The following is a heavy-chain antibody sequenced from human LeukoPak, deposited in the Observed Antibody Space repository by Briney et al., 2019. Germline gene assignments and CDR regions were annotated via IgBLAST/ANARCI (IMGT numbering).Heavy chain of an antibody. CDR3: ARDTDSSGWWLDY. Sequence: GGSLRLSCAASGFTFSSYGMHWVRQAPGKGLEWVAVIRYDGSNKYYADSVKGRFTISRDNSKNTLYLQMNSLRAEDTAVYYCARDTDSSGWWLDYWGQGTLVTVSS. V-gene: IGHV3-33*01. J-gene: IGHJ4*02. CDR1: GFTFSSYG. D-gene: IGHD6-19*01. CDR2: IRYDGSNK.